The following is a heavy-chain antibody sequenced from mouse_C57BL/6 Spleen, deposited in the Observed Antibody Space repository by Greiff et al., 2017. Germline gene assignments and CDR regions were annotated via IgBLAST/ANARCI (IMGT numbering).Heavy chain of an antibody. Sequence: EVQGVESGGGLVKPGGSLKLSCAASGFTFSDYGMHWVRQAPEKGLEWVAYISSGSSTIYYADTVKGRFTISRDNAKNTLFLQMTSLRSEDTAMYYCARRDDYDGYYAMDYWGQGTSVTVSS. D-gene: IGHD2-4*01. CDR2: ISSGSSTI. J-gene: IGHJ4*01. CDR1: GFTFSDYG. CDR3: ARRDDYDGYYAMDY. V-gene: IGHV5-17*01.